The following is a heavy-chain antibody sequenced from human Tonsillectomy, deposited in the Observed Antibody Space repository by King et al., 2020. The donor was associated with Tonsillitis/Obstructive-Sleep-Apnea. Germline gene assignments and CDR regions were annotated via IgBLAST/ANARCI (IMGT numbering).Heavy chain of an antibody. D-gene: IGHD2-8*01. V-gene: IGHV3-53*04. CDR3: ASGTTGVYYYYYMYV. CDR1: GFTVSSNY. CDR2: IYSGGST. J-gene: IGHJ6*03. Sequence: VQLVESGGGLVQPGGSLRLSCAASGFTVSSNYMSWVRQAPGKGLEWVSVIYSGGSTYYADSVKGRFTISRHNSKNTLYLQMNILRAEDTAVYYCASGTTGVYYYYYMYVWGKGTTVTVSS.